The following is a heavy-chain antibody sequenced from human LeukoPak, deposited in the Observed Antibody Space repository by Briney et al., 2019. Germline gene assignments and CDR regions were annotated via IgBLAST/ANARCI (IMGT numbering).Heavy chain of an antibody. J-gene: IGHJ4*02. V-gene: IGHV4-34*01. CDR3: ARGFAHRDY. CDR2: INHSGST. CDR1: GGSFSGYY. Sequence: PSETLSLTCAVYGGSFSGYYWSWIRQPPGKGLEWIGEINHSGSTNYNPSLKSRVTISVDTSKNQFSLKLSSVTAADTAVYYCARGFAHRDYGGQGTLVTVSS.